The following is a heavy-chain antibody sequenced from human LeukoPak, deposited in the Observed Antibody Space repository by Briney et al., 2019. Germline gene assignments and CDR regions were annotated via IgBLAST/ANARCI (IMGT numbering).Heavy chain of an antibody. D-gene: IGHD4-17*01. J-gene: IGHJ5*02. CDR1: GFTFSSYA. Sequence: GRSLRLSCAASGFTFSSYAMHWVRQAPGKGLEWVAVISYDGSNKYYADSVKGRFTISRDSSKNTLYLQMNSLRAEDTAVYYCAREVIPSTVTTKSWFDPWGQGTLVTVSS. V-gene: IGHV3-30-3*01. CDR2: ISYDGSNK. CDR3: AREVIPSTVTTKSWFDP.